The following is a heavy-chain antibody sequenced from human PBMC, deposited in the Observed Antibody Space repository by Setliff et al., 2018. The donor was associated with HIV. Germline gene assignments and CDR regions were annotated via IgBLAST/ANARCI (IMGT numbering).Heavy chain of an antibody. Sequence: ASVKVSCKVSGYTLTEVSIHWVRQAPGKGLEWMGWISAYNGNTNYAQKLQGRVTMTTDTSTSTAYMELRSLRSDDTAVYYCARDRRAYTLHYYYYYMDVWGKGTTVTVSS. D-gene: IGHD1-20*01. J-gene: IGHJ6*03. V-gene: IGHV1-18*01. CDR1: GYTLTEVS. CDR3: ARDRRAYTLHYYYYYMDV. CDR2: ISAYNGNT.